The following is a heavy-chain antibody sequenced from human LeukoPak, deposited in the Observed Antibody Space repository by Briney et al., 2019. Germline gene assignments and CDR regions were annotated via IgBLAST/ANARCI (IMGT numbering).Heavy chain of an antibody. D-gene: IGHD2-2*01. Sequence: SETLSLTCTISGGSISSYYWSWIRQPAGKGLEWIGRVYTSGSTNYNPSLKSRVTMSVDTSKNQCSLILTSVTAADTAVYYCARDQGYCSSTSCHISWFDPWGQGTLVTVSS. CDR3: ARDQGYCSSTSCHISWFDP. J-gene: IGHJ5*02. CDR2: VYTSGST. V-gene: IGHV4-4*07. CDR1: GGSISSYY.